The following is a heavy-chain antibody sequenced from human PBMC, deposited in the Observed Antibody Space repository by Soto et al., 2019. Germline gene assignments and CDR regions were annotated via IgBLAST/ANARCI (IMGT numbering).Heavy chain of an antibody. V-gene: IGHV3-33*01. CDR2: IWYDGSNK. D-gene: IGHD1-26*01. Sequence: GGSLRLSCAASGFTFSSYGMHWVRQAPGKGLEWVAVIWYDGSNKYYADSVKGRFTISRDNSKNTLYLQMNSLRAEDTAVYYCAREVRLLVGATSARYFDYWGQGTLVTVSS. J-gene: IGHJ4*02. CDR1: GFTFSSYG. CDR3: AREVRLLVGATSARYFDY.